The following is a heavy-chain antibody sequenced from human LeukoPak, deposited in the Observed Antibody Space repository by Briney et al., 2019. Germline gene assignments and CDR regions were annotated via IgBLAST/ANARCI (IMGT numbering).Heavy chain of an antibody. CDR3: ASVYYYDSSGDHRNAFDI. D-gene: IGHD3-22*01. V-gene: IGHV4-34*01. Sequence: PSETLSLTCAVYGGSFSGYYWSWIRQPPGKGLEWIGEINHSGNTNYNPSLKSRVTISVDTSKNQFSLKLSSVTAADTAVYYCASVYYYDSSGDHRNAFDIWGQGTMVTVSS. CDR2: INHSGNT. CDR1: GGSFSGYY. J-gene: IGHJ3*02.